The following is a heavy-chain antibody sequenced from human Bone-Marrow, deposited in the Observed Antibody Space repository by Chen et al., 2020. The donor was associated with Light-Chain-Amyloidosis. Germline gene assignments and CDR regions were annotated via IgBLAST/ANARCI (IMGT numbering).Heavy chain of an antibody. Sequence: QVQLVQSGAEVKKPGSSVKVSCKASGGTFSSYAISWGRQAPGQGLGWMGRIIPILCIANYAQKFHGRVTITADKSTTTAYMELSSLSSENTAVYYGARVTGNPDYWGQGTLVTVSS. V-gene: IGHV1-69*04. CDR2: IIPILCIA. J-gene: IGHJ4*02. D-gene: IGHD1-20*01. CDR3: ARVTGNPDY. CDR1: GGTFSSYA.